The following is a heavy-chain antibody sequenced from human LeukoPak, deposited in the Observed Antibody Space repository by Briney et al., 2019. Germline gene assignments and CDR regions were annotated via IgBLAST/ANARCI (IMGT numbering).Heavy chain of an antibody. CDR1: GGSISSYY. V-gene: IGHV4-59*01. D-gene: IGHD1-26*01. CDR2: IYYSGST. CDR3: ARVTIVGATDFDY. Sequence: SETLSLTCTVSGGSISSYYWSWIRQPPGKGLKWFGYIYYSGSTNYNPSLKSRVTISVDTSKNQFSLKLSSVTAADTAVYYCARVTIVGATDFDYWGQGTLVTVSS. J-gene: IGHJ4*02.